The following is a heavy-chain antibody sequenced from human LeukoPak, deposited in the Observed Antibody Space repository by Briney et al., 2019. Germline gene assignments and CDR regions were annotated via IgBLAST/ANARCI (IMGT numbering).Heavy chain of an antibody. V-gene: IGHV4-4*08. Sequence: PSETLSLTCTVSGDAISTYYWNWIRQTPGKGLEWVGHIAHGRTDYNPSLKSRAVISVDTSKNQISLRLPSVTAEDTALYYCARDKAHSYGYYFDPWGPGTQVLVSS. CDR2: IAHGRT. J-gene: IGHJ4*02. CDR1: GDAISTYY. CDR3: ARDKAHSYGYYFDP. D-gene: IGHD3-10*01.